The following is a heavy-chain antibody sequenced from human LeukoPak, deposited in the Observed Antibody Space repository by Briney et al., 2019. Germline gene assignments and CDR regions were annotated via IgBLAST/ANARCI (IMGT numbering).Heavy chain of an antibody. J-gene: IGHJ1*01. D-gene: IGHD4-23*01. CDR3: VRSNPTTVEDKAFNAEYFQH. CDR1: GGSISSSSYY. CDR2: IYYSGST. Sequence: SETLSLTCTVSGGSISSSSYYWGWIRQPPWKGREWIGRIYYSGSTYYNPSLKSRVTISVDTSKKQFSLKLSSVTAADTAVYYCVRSNPTTVEDKAFNAEYFQHWGQGTLVTVSS. V-gene: IGHV4-39*07.